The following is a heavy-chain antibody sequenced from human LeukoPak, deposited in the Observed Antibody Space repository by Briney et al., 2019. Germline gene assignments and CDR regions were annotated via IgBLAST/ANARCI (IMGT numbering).Heavy chain of an antibody. D-gene: IGHD3-3*01. CDR3: ASDRGYDLWSGYYEDAFDI. CDR2: ISSSGSTI. V-gene: IGHV3-11*04. CDR1: GFTFSDYY. J-gene: IGHJ3*02. Sequence: GGSLRLSCAASGFTFSDYYMSWLRQAPGKGLEWVSYISSSGSTIYYADSVKGRFTISRDNAKNSLYLQMNSLRAEDTAVYYCASDRGYDLWSGYYEDAFDIWGQGTMVTVSS.